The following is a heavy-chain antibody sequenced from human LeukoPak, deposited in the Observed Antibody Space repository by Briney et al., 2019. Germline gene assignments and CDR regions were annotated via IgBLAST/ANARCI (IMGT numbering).Heavy chain of an antibody. Sequence: GGSLRLSCAASGFTFSSYGMHWVRQAPGKGLEWVAFIRYDGSNKYYADSVKGRFTISRDNSKNTLYLQMNSLRAEDTAVYYCAKAAVAGTPLDAFDIWGQGTMVTVSS. CDR3: AKAAVAGTPLDAFDI. V-gene: IGHV3-30*02. CDR2: IRYDGSNK. D-gene: IGHD6-19*01. CDR1: GFTFSSYG. J-gene: IGHJ3*02.